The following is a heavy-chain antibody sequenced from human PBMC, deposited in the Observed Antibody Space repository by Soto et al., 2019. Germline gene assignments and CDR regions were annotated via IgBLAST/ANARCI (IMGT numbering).Heavy chain of an antibody. V-gene: IGHV1-3*01. D-gene: IGHD2-15*01. J-gene: IGHJ6*04. CDR1: GYTFTNYA. CDR3: ARARDPYCSGGSCYAPDV. Sequence: ASVKVSCKASGYTFTNYAIQWVRQAPGQRLEWMGWIYAGNGNTKYSQKFQGRVTITRDTSASTAYMELSSLRSEDTAVYYCARARDPYCSGGSCYAPDVWGKGTTVTVSS. CDR2: IYAGNGNT.